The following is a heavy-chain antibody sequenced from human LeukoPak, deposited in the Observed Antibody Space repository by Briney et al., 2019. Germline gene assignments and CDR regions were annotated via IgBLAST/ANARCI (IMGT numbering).Heavy chain of an antibody. Sequence: PGGSLRLSCAASGFTFSSYGMHWVRQPPGKGLEWVAVISYDGSNKYHADSVKGRFTISRDNSKNTLYLQMNSLRAEDTAVYYCAKDPHVGGYSSGWSFDYWGQGTLVTVSS. CDR3: AKDPHVGGYSSGWSFDY. CDR1: GFTFSSYG. V-gene: IGHV3-30*18. D-gene: IGHD6-19*01. J-gene: IGHJ4*02. CDR2: ISYDGSNK.